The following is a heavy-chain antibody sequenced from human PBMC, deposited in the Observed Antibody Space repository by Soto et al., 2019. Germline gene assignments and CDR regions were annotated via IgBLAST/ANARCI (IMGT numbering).Heavy chain of an antibody. CDR3: ARMGPRAARPSY. CDR1: GFTFSDYD. D-gene: IGHD6-6*01. V-gene: IGHV3-11*01. J-gene: IGHJ4*02. CDR2: VSSSGTTM. Sequence: QVQLAESGGGLVEPGGYLRISCAASGFTFSDYDMSWIRQSPGKGLEWVSFVSSSGTTMYCADSVKGRFTISRDNAKNSLYLQMNSLRAEDTAVYYCARMGPRAARPSYWGQGTLVTVSS.